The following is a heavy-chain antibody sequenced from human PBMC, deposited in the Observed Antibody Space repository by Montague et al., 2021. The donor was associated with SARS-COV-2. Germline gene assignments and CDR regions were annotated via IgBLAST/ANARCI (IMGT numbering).Heavy chain of an antibody. CDR2: IYDGGAV. Sequence: SETLSLTCTVSGGSITGYYWSWLRRSPGKGLEWIAYIYDGGAVNYNPSLGSRVTISTDTSKNKLSLKVNSVTAADTAVYYCVREHPYGGPRGAYDIWGQGTVVSVSS. D-gene: IGHD4-23*01. J-gene: IGHJ3*02. CDR3: VREHPYGGPRGAYDI. CDR1: GGSITGYY. V-gene: IGHV4-59*01.